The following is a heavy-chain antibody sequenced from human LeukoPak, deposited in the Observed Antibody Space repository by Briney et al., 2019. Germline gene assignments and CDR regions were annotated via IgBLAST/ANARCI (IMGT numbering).Heavy chain of an antibody. Sequence: SETLSLTCSVSGGSISSSGYFWDWIRQPPGKGLEWIGSVYYSGTTSYNPSLKGRVTISVDTSKNQFSLRLTSVPAADTGVYYCARRRTWSGYDYWGQGTLVTVSS. D-gene: IGHD3-3*01. CDR1: GGSISSSGYF. J-gene: IGHJ4*02. V-gene: IGHV4-39*01. CDR2: VYYSGTT. CDR3: ARRRTWSGYDY.